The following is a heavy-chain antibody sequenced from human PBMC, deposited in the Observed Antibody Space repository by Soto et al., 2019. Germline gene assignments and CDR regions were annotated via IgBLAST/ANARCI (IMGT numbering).Heavy chain of an antibody. CDR3: ARVRFCSTSRCYIDY. J-gene: IGHJ4*02. V-gene: IGHV3-21*01. CDR1: GFTFSSFS. Sequence: GGSLRLSCAASGFTFSSFSMNWVRQAPGKGLEWVSSISSTSSYIYYADSLKGRFTISRDNAQNSLYLQMNGLRVEDTAVYYCARVRFCSTSRCYIDYWGQGTLVTVSS. CDR2: ISSTSSYI. D-gene: IGHD2-2*02.